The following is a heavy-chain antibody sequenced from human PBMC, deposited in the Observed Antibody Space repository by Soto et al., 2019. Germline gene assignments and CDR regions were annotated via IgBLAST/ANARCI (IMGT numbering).Heavy chain of an antibody. CDR2: INHSGST. J-gene: IGHJ4*02. CDR1: GGSFSGYY. CDR3: ARGQGAYYYDSSGFSWDY. D-gene: IGHD3-22*01. V-gene: IGHV4-34*01. Sequence: SETLSLTCAVYGGSFSGYYWSWIRQPPGKGLEWIGEINHSGSTNYNPSLKSRVTISVDTSKNQFSLKLSSVTAADTAVYYCARGQGAYYYDSSGFSWDYWGQGTLVTVSS.